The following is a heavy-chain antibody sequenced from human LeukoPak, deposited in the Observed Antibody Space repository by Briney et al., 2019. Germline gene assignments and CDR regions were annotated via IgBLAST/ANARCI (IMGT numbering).Heavy chain of an antibody. CDR2: IKQDGSEK. CDR3: ARESRVSTVNDAFDI. CDR1: GFTFATYP. V-gene: IGHV3-7*01. Sequence: GGSLRLSCAASGFTFATYPMSWVRQAPGKGLEWVANIKQDGSEKYYVDSVKGRFTISRDNAKNSLYLQMNSLRAEDTAVYYCARESRVSTVNDAFDIWGQGTMVTVSS. J-gene: IGHJ3*02. D-gene: IGHD4-17*01.